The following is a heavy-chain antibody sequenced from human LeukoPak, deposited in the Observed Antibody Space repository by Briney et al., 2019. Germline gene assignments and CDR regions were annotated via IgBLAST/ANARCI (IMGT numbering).Heavy chain of an antibody. CDR1: GGSISSGGYY. D-gene: IGHD3-3*01. V-gene: IGHV4-61*08. CDR3: ARLYYDFWSGYYADY. Sequence: SETLSLTCTVSGGSISSGGYYWSWIRQHPGKGLEWIGYIYYSGSTNYNPSLKSRVTISVDTSKNQFSLKLSSVTAADTAVYYCARLYYDFWSGYYADYWGQGTLVTVSS. J-gene: IGHJ4*02. CDR2: IYYSGST.